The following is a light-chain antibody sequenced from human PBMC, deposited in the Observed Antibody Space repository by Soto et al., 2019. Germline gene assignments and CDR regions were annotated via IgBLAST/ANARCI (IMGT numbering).Light chain of an antibody. V-gene: IGKV1-5*01. CDR2: DAS. CDR1: QSISSW. CDR3: QQYNSYWT. Sequence: DIQMTQSPSTLSASVGDRVTITCRASQSISSWLAWYQQKPGKAPKFLIYDASSLESGVPSRFSGSGSGTEIALTISSLQPDDFAAYYCQQYNSYWTFGQGTKVDI. J-gene: IGKJ1*01.